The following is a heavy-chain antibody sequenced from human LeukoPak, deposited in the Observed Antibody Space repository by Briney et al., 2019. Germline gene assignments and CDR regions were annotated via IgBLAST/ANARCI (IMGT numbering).Heavy chain of an antibody. D-gene: IGHD3-16*01. CDR1: GFTFSSYG. V-gene: IGHV3-33*01. CDR3: AREALRNYFDY. CDR2: IWYDGSNK. J-gene: IGHJ4*02. Sequence: GGSLRLSCAASGFTFSSYGMHWVRQAPGKGLEWVAVIWYDGSNKYYADSVKGRFTISRDNSKNTLYLQMSSLRAEDTAVYYCAREALRNYFDYWGQGTLVTVSS.